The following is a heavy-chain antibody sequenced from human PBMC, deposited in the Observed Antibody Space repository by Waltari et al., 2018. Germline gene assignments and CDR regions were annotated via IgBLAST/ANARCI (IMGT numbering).Heavy chain of an antibody. CDR3: ARDRGDGYNPLFDY. CDR2: IYYSGST. V-gene: IGHV4-39*07. J-gene: IGHJ4*02. D-gene: IGHD5-12*01. Sequence: QLQLQESGPGLVKPSETLSLTCTVSGGSISSSSYYWGWLRQPPGKGLEWIGSIYYSGSTYYNPSLKSRVTISVDTSKNQFSLKLSSVTAADTAVYYCARDRGDGYNPLFDYWGQGTLVTVSS. CDR1: GGSISSSSYY.